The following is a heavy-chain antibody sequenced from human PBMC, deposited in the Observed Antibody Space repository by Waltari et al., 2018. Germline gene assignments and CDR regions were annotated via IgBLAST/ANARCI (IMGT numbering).Heavy chain of an antibody. D-gene: IGHD3-3*01. CDR2: INHSGST. CDR3: ATSYYDFWSGYTYYFDY. J-gene: IGHJ4*02. Sequence: QVQLQQWGAGLLKPSETLSLTCAVYGGSFSGYYWSGIRQPPGKGLEWIGEINHSGSTNYNPSLKSRVTISVDTSKNQFSLKLSSVTAADTAVYYCATSYYDFWSGYTYYFDYWGQGTLVTVSS. CDR1: GGSFSGYY. V-gene: IGHV4-34*01.